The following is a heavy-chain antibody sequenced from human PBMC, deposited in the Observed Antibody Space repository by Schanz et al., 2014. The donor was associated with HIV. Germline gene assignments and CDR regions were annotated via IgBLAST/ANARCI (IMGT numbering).Heavy chain of an antibody. J-gene: IGHJ4*02. CDR1: GFRFSDYH. CDR2: LSGSCSNN. Sequence: QVQLVESGGDLVKPGGSLRLSCTASGFRFSDYHMSWIRQAPGKGLEWVSSLSGSCSNNYYADSVKGRFTISRDNGKNSLFLQMNSLRAEDTAVYYCARLRGFLWFGDHPYSFDYWGQGTLVTVSS. D-gene: IGHD3-10*01. CDR3: ARLRGFLWFGDHPYSFDY. V-gene: IGHV3-11*01.